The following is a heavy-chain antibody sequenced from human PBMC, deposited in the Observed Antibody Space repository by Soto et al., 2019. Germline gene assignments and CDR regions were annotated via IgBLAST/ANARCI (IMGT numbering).Heavy chain of an antibody. Sequence: QVQLVESGGGVVQPGRSLRLSCAASGFTFSSYGMHWVRQAPGKGLEWVAVISYDGSNKYYADSVKGRITISRDNSKNPLHLQMNSLSAEDAAVYYCATRDVTTSYGMDVWGQGTTVTVSS. CDR3: ATRDVTTSYGMDV. CDR2: ISYDGSNK. CDR1: GFTFSSYG. J-gene: IGHJ6*02. D-gene: IGHD4-4*01. V-gene: IGHV3-30*03.